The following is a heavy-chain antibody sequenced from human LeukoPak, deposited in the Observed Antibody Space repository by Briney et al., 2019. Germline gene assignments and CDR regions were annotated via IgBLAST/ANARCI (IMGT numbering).Heavy chain of an antibody. CDR2: IYPSDSDT. Sequence: GASLKISCKGSGYSFTSYWIAWGRQMPGKGLEWMGIIYPSDSDTRYRPSFQGQVTISADKSISTAYLQWSSLKASDTAMYYCARSGHSYGYYWFDPWGQGTLVTVSS. CDR1: GYSFTSYW. D-gene: IGHD5-18*01. V-gene: IGHV5-51*01. J-gene: IGHJ5*02. CDR3: ARSGHSYGYYWFDP.